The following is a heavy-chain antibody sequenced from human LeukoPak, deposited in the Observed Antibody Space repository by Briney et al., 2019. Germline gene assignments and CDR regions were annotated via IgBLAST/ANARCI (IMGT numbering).Heavy chain of an antibody. D-gene: IGHD2-8*01. Sequence: SETLSLTCTVSGGSISSYYWTWIRQPAGKGLEWIGRIYTSGSTNYNPSLKSRVTMSVDTSKNQFSLKLTSVTAADTAVYYCAGLGGYCTDGVCYGTLDIWGQGTMVTVSS. J-gene: IGHJ3*02. V-gene: IGHV4-4*07. CDR1: GGSISSYY. CDR3: AGLGGYCTDGVCYGTLDI. CDR2: IYTSGST.